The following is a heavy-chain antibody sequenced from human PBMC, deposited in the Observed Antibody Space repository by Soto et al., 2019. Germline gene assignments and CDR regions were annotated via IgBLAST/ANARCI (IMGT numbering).Heavy chain of an antibody. J-gene: IGHJ3*02. V-gene: IGHV1-69*06. D-gene: IGHD2-21*02. CDR1: GGTFGSYA. CDR3: ARAVLAYCGGDCYPDAFDI. CDR2: IIPIFGTA. Sequence: GASLKVSCDDSGGTFGSYASSWVRQDHVQGREWMGGIIPIFGTANYAQKFQGRVTITADKSTSTAYMELSSLRSEDTAVYYCARAVLAYCGGDCYPDAFDIWGQGTMVTVS.